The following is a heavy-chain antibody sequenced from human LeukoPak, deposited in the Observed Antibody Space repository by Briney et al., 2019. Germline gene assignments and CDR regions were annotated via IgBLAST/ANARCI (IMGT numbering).Heavy chain of an antibody. J-gene: IGHJ4*02. Sequence: PGGSLRLSCAASGFTFSSYWMTWVRQAPGKGLEWVANIKRDGSEKYSVDSVKGRFTISRDNAKNSLYLQMNSLRAEDTAVYYCARDAAGLDYWGQGTLVTVSS. CDR3: ARDAAGLDY. D-gene: IGHD2-15*01. CDR1: GFTFSSYW. V-gene: IGHV3-7*01. CDR2: IKRDGSEK.